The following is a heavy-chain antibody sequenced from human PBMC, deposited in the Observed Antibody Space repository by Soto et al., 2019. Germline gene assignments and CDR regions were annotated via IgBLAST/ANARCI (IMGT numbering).Heavy chain of an antibody. CDR2: IWYDGSNK. V-gene: IGHV3-30*02. J-gene: IGHJ4*02. CDR3: AKTGGSYYETRDYFDY. Sequence: VGSLRLSCAASGFTFSSYGMHWVRQAPGKGLEWVAVIWYDGSNKYYADSVKGRFTISRDNSKNTLYLQMNSLRAEDTAVYYCAKTGGSYYETRDYFDYWGQGTLVTVSS. CDR1: GFTFSSYG. D-gene: IGHD1-26*01.